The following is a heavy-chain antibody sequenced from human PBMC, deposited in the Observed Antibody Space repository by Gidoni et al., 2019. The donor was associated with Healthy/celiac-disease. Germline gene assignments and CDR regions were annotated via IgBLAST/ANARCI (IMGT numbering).Heavy chain of an antibody. CDR3: ARRSGSGNYSPLDY. CDR2: ISDIGAST. CDR1: GVTCGSYA. Sequence: VQLLDCGGGLRQHGGSRRLFGAASGVTCGSYAMHWVRQAPGKELEWVSVISDIGASTSYADSVKCLFTTAIDNSKNTLYLAMNSLRAEDTSVYYCARRSGSGNYSPLDYWGQGTLVTVSS. V-gene: IGHV3-23*01. D-gene: IGHD3-10*01. J-gene: IGHJ4*02.